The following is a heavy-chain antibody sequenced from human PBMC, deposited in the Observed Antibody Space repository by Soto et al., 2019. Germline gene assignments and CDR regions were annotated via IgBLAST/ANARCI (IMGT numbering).Heavy chain of an antibody. V-gene: IGHV4-59*01. CDR3: ARRETTRTHALDI. CDR2: IHYSGST. J-gene: IGHJ3*02. CDR1: GGSISSYY. D-gene: IGHD1-1*01. Sequence: SETLSLTCTVSGGSISSYYWSWVRQPPGKGLEWIGYIHYSGSTNYNPSLKSRVTISVDTYKNQFSLKLSSVTAADTAVYYCARRETTRTHALDIWGQGTMVT.